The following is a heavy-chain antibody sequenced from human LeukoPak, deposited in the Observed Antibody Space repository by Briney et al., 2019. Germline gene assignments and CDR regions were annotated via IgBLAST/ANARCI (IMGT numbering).Heavy chain of an antibody. D-gene: IGHD1-26*01. V-gene: IGHV4-59*11. CDR1: GGSIISHY. CDR3: ARGVGA. J-gene: IGHJ5*02. CDR2: IYYSGST. Sequence: SETLSLTCTVSGGSIISHYWSCIRQPPGKGLEWIGYIYYSGSTNYNPSLKSRVTISVDTSKNQFSLKLSSVTAADTAVYYCARGVGAWGQGTLVTVSS.